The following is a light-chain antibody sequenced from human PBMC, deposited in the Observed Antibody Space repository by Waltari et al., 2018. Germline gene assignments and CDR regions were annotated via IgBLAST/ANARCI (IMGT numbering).Light chain of an antibody. CDR2: AAS. CDR3: QQSYSHSVT. Sequence: DIQMTQSPSSLSASIGDRVTITCRASQNIDTFLNWYQQKPGEAPKLLMYAASSLQSGVPSRLNGSGSGTDFTLTIISLQAEDFATYYCQQSYSHSVTFGGGTKVEIK. V-gene: IGKV1-39*01. J-gene: IGKJ4*01. CDR1: QNIDTF.